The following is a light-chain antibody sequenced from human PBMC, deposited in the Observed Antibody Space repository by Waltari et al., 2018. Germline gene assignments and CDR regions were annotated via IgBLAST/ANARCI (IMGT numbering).Light chain of an antibody. Sequence: DIQMTQSPFSLSASVGDRVTITCRASQGIDNSLAWYQQKPGKAPKLLLYAASTLESGVPSRFSGSGSGTEYTLTISCLQPEDFATYCCQQYYSTLITFGQGTRLEI. CDR2: AAS. J-gene: IGKJ5*01. CDR3: QQYYSTLIT. V-gene: IGKV1-NL1*01. CDR1: QGIDNS.